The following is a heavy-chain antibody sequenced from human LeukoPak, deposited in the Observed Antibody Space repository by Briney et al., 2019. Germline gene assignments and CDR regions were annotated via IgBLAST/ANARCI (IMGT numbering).Heavy chain of an antibody. CDR2: INHSGST. CDR1: GGSFSGYY. D-gene: IGHD3-9*01. J-gene: IGHJ3*02. CDR3: ARVARYFDWLLSGVQTFDI. Sequence: SETLSLTCAVYGGSFSGYYWSWIRQPPGKGLEWIGEINHSGSTNYNPSLKSRVTISVDTSKNQFSLKLSSVTAADTAVYYCARVARYFDWLLSGVQTFDIWGQGTMVTVSS. V-gene: IGHV4-34*01.